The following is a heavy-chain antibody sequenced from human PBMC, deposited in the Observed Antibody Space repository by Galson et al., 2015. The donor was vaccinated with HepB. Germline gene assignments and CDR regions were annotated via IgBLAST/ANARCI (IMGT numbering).Heavy chain of an antibody. D-gene: IGHD1-1*01. Sequence: SVKVSCKASGGTFSSYAISWVRQAPGQGLEWMGGIIPIFGTANYAQKFQGRVTITADESTSTAYMELSSLRSEDTAVYYCARGGFLEAVRNWFDPWGQGTLVTVSS. CDR2: IIPIFGTA. CDR1: GGTFSSYA. V-gene: IGHV1-69*13. CDR3: ARGGFLEAVRNWFDP. J-gene: IGHJ5*02.